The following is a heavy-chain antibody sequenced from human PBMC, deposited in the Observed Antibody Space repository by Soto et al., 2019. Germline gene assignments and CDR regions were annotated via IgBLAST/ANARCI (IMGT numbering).Heavy chain of an antibody. Sequence: GESLKISCKGSGYSFTSYWISWVRQMPGKGLEWMGRIDPSDSYTNYSPSFQGHVTISADKSISTAYLQWSSLKASDTAMYYCARRLVRGVHYYYYYGMDVWGQGATVTVSS. V-gene: IGHV5-10-1*01. CDR1: GYSFTSYW. J-gene: IGHJ6*02. CDR3: ARRLVRGVHYYYYYGMDV. D-gene: IGHD3-10*01. CDR2: IDPSDSYT.